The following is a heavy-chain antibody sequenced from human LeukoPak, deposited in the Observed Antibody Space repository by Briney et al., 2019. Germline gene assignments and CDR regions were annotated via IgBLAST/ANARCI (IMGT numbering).Heavy chain of an antibody. CDR2: IYASGNT. D-gene: IGHD2-15*01. V-gene: IGHV4-4*07. J-gene: IGHJ6*03. CDR1: GGSISSYD. CDR3: ARGYCSGGSCYSYYYYNYMDV. Sequence: SETLSLTCTVSGGSISSYDWSWLRQPAGKGPEWIGRIYASGNTRYNPSLTSRLTMSVDTSKNQFSLTLSSVTAADRAVYYCARGYCSGGSCYSYYYYNYMDVWGKGTTVTVSS.